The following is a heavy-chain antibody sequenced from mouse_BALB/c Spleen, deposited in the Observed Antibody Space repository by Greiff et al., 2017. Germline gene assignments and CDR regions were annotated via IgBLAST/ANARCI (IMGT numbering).Heavy chain of an antibody. CDR2: IWWDDDK. CDR3: ARSYRYDGPWFAY. D-gene: IGHD2-14*01. J-gene: IGHJ3*01. Sequence: QVTLKESGPGILQPSQTLSLTCSFSGFSLSTSGMGVGWIRQPSGKGLEWLAHIWWDDDKYYNTALKSGLTISKDTSKNQVFLKIASVDTADTATYYCARSYRYDGPWFAYWGQGTLVTVSA. V-gene: IGHV8-8*01. CDR1: GFSLSTSGMG.